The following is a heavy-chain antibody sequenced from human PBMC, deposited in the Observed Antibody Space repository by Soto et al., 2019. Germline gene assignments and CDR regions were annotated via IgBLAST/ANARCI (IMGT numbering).Heavy chain of an antibody. Sequence: QVQLQESGPGLVKPSQTLSLTCTVSGGSISSGGYYWTWIRQHPGKGLEWIGYNYYSGITYYNPSLKSRVTLSLDTSKNQFSLKLCSVTAADTAVYYCARGSSIAGLYYGMDVWGQGTTVTVSS. CDR1: GGSISSGGYY. J-gene: IGHJ6*02. D-gene: IGHD6-6*01. V-gene: IGHV4-31*03. CDR2: NYYSGIT. CDR3: ARGSSIAGLYYGMDV.